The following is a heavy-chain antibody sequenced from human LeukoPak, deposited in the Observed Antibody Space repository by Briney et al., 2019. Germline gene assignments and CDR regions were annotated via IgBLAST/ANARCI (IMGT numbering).Heavy chain of an antibody. J-gene: IGHJ4*02. CDR1: GFTFSSYA. Sequence: GGSLRLSCAASGFTFSSYAMSWVRQAPGKGLEWVSTISRSDGSTYYADSVKGRFTISRDNSKNTLFLQMNSLEVEDTAVYYCAKGRERTDWYNFDYWGQGTLVTVSS. CDR3: AKGRERTDWYNFDY. V-gene: IGHV3-23*01. D-gene: IGHD3-9*01. CDR2: ISRSDGST.